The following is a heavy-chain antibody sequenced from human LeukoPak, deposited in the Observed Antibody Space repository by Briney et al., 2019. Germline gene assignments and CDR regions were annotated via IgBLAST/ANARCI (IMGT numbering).Heavy chain of an antibody. CDR2: ISYDGSNK. CDR1: GFTFSSYA. CDR3: ARGWGRYCSGGSCYSSAFDI. J-gene: IGHJ3*02. V-gene: IGHV3-30-3*01. D-gene: IGHD2-15*01. Sequence: GGSLRLSCAASGFTFSSYAMHWVRQAPGKGLEWVAVISYDGSNKYYADSVKGRFTISRDNSKNTLYLQMNSLRAEDTAVYYCARGWGRYCSGGSCYSSAFDIWGQGTMVTVSS.